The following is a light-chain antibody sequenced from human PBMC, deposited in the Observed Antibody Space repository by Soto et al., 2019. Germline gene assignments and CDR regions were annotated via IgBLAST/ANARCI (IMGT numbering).Light chain of an antibody. V-gene: IGKV3D-7*01. J-gene: IGKJ5*01. CDR1: QSVTSNY. CDR2: GAS. CDR3: QQDYNLPIT. Sequence: EIVLTQSPGTLSLSPGERATLSCRASQSVTSNYLAWYQQKPGQAPGLLIYGASTRATGIPARFSGSGRGSGTDFTLTISSLQPEDFAVYYCQQDYNLPITFGQGTRLEIK.